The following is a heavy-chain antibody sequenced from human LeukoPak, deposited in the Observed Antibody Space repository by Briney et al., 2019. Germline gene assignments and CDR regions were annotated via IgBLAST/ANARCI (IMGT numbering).Heavy chain of an antibody. CDR3: AKDEGDTAMPPELGS. D-gene: IGHD5-18*01. V-gene: IGHV3-23*01. Sequence: GGSLRLSCAASGFTFSSYTMSWVRQAPGKGLEWVSAISGSGGSTYYADSVKGRFTISRDNSKNTLYLQMNSLRAEDTAVYYCAKDEGDTAMPPELGSWGQGTLVTVSS. CDR1: GFTFSSYT. CDR2: ISGSGGST. J-gene: IGHJ4*02.